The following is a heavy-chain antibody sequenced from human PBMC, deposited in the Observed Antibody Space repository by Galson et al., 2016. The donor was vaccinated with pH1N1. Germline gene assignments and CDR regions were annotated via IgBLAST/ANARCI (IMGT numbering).Heavy chain of an antibody. CDR1: GFSLRMYC. CDR3: ARDYYYHSRGSDAYDL. Sequence: SRRLSCAASGFSLRMYCMSWVRQAPGKGLEWLANIKQEGSENYIVDSVKGRFTITRDNAKNPVSLEMNSLEAWDTAVYYFARDYYYHSRGSDAYDLWGHGTMVTVSS. V-gene: IGHV3-7*01. J-gene: IGHJ3*01. CDR2: IKQEGSEN. D-gene: IGHD3-22*01.